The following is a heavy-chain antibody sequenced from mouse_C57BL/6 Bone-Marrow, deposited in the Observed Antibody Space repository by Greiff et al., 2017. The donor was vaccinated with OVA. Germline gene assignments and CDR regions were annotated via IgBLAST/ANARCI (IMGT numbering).Heavy chain of an antibody. V-gene: IGHV2-6-1*01. CDR1: GFSLTSYG. D-gene: IGHD1-1*01. Sequence: VKLVESGPGLVAPSQSLSITCTVSGFSLTSYGVHWVRQPPGKGLEWLVVIWSDGSTTYNSALKSRLSISKDNSKSQVFLKMNSLQTDDTAMYYCARQDFITTVVGYAMDYWGQGTSVTVSS. CDR2: IWSDGST. J-gene: IGHJ4*01. CDR3: ARQDFITTVVGYAMDY.